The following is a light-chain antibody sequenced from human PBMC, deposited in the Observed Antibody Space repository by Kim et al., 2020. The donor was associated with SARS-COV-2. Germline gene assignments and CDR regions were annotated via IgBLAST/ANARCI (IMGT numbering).Light chain of an antibody. Sequence: EIVLTQSPATLSLSPGERATLSCRASQSVSNSLAWYQQKPGQAPRLLIYDASNRATGIPARFSGSGSGTDFTLTISSLEPEDFAVYYCQQRSNWPLSFGGGTKVDIK. CDR3: QQRSNWPLS. J-gene: IGKJ4*01. V-gene: IGKV3-11*01. CDR1: QSVSNS. CDR2: DAS.